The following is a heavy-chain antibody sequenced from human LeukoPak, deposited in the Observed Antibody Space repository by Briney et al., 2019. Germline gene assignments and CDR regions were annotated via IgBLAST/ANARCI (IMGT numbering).Heavy chain of an antibody. CDR1: GFTFSSYG. J-gene: IGHJ4*02. D-gene: IGHD3-10*01. V-gene: IGHV3-30*18. CDR2: ISYDGSNK. CDR3: AKESYGSGSYAFDY. Sequence: PGRSLRLSCAASGFTFSSYGMHWVRQAPGKGPEWVAVISYDGSNKYYADSVKGRFTISRDNSKSTLYLQMNSLRAEDTAVYYCAKESYGSGSYAFDYWGQGTLVTVSS.